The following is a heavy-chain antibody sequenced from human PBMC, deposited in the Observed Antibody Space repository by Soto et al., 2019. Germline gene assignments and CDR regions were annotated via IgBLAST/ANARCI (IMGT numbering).Heavy chain of an antibody. V-gene: IGHV3-30-3*01. Sequence: GSLRLSVAASGFTFSSYAMHWVRQAPGKGLEWVAVISYDGSNKYYADSVKGRFTISRDNSKNTLYLQMNSLRAEDTAVYYCARADAFDIWGQGTMVTVSS. CDR3: ARADAFDI. J-gene: IGHJ3*02. CDR1: GFTFSSYA. CDR2: ISYDGSNK.